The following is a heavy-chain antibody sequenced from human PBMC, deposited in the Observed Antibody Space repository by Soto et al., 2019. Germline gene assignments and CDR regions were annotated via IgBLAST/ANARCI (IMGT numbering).Heavy chain of an antibody. CDR2: ISYDGSNK. CDR3: ARDMGNYAYYGMDV. V-gene: IGHV3-30-3*01. D-gene: IGHD3-10*01. Sequence: GGSLRLSCAASGFTFSSYAMHWVRQAPGKGLEWVAVISYDGSNKYNADSVKGRFTISRDNYKNTMYLQMNSLRAEDTALYYCARDMGNYAYYGMDVWGQGTTVTVSS. CDR1: GFTFSSYA. J-gene: IGHJ6*02.